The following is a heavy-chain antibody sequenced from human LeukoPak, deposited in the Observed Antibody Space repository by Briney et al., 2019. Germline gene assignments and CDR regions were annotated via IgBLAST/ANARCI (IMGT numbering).Heavy chain of an antibody. CDR1: GFTFSSYW. V-gene: IGHV3-74*01. J-gene: IGHJ3*01. D-gene: IGHD1-26*01. CDR3: ARVIGWDEPFDL. Sequence: GSLLLSCAAAGFTFSSYWMHWVRQAPGKGLVWVSRINSDGSSTSYADSVKGRFTVSRDNAKNTLYLQMNSLRAEDTAIYYCARVIGWDEPFDLWGQGTMVTVSS. CDR2: INSDGSST.